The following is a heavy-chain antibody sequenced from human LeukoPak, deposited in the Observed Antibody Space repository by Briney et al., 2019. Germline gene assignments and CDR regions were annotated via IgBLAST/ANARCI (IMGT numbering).Heavy chain of an antibody. D-gene: IGHD2-2*01. Sequence: SETLSLTCTVSGGSISSYYWSWIRQPPGKGLXXXXXXYYSGSTNYNPSLKSRVTISVETSKNQFSLKLSSVTAADTAVYYCARLGRYCSSTSCSECYYYGMDVWGQGTTVTVSS. V-gene: IGHV4-59*01. CDR3: ARLGRYCSSTSCSECYYYGMDV. J-gene: IGHJ6*02. CDR2: XYYSGST. CDR1: GGSISSYY.